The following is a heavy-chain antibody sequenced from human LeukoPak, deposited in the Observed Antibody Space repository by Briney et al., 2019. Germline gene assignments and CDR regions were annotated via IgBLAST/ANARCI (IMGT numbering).Heavy chain of an antibody. CDR3: AKTTVGYSSGRYPGWPADC. D-gene: IGHD6-19*01. CDR1: GFTFNTYA. CDR2: ICGSSGCT. J-gene: IGHJ4*02. Sequence: PGGSLRLSYEASGFTFNTYAIYWVRQAPGKGLEWVSGICGSSGCTYYADSVKGRFTISRANSKNTVYLQMNSLTADDTAVYYCAKTTVGYSSGRYPGWPADCWGQGTLVTVSS. V-gene: IGHV3-23*01.